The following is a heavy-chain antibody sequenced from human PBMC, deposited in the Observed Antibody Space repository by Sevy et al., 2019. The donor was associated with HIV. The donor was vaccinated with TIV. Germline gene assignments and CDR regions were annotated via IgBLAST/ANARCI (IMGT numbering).Heavy chain of an antibody. J-gene: IGHJ4*02. V-gene: IGHV3-30*18. D-gene: IGHD6-19*01. Sequence: GGSLRLSCAASGFTFSSYGMHWVRQAPGKGLEWVAVISYDGSNKYYADSVKGRFTISRDNSKNTLYLQMNSLRAEDTAVYYCAKGRVQWLVNFLGFDYWGQGTLVTVSS. CDR3: AKGRVQWLVNFLGFDY. CDR1: GFTFSSYG. CDR2: ISYDGSNK.